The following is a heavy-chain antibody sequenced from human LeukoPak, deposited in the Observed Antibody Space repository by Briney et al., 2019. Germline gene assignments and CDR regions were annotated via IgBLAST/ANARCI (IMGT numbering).Heavy chain of an antibody. D-gene: IGHD3-10*01. CDR3: ARDGNYVSGRLGAFDI. J-gene: IGHJ3*02. CDR2: ITSSSGFI. Sequence: GGSLRLTCAASGFTFSSYTMNWVRQAPGKGLEWVSSITSSSGFISYADSVKGRFTISRDNAKNSLYLQMNSLTAEDTAVYYCARDGNYVSGRLGAFDIWGQGTVDTVSS. V-gene: IGHV3-21*01. CDR1: GFTFSSYT.